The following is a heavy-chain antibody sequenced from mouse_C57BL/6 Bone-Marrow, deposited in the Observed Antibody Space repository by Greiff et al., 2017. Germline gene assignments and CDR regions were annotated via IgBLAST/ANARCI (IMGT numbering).Heavy chain of an antibody. Sequence: QVQLQQSGAELARPGASVKLSCKASGYTFTSYGISWVKQRTGQGLEWIGEIYPRSGNTYYNEKFKGKATLTADKSSSTAYMELRSLTSEDSAVYFCAREEGDYDEGYYFDYWGQGTTLTVSS. V-gene: IGHV1-81*01. J-gene: IGHJ2*01. CDR2: IYPRSGNT. CDR1: GYTFTSYG. CDR3: AREEGDYDEGYYFDY. D-gene: IGHD2-4*01.